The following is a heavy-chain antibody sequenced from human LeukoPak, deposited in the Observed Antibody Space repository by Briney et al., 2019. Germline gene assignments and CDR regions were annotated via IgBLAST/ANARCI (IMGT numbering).Heavy chain of an antibody. CDR2: IYYSGST. CDR1: GGSISSYY. D-gene: IGHD5-24*01. J-gene: IGHJ4*02. CDR3: ARDARDGYNLEALDY. Sequence: SETLSLTCTVSGGSISSYYWSWIRQPPGKGLEWIGYIYYSGSTNYNPSLKSRVTISVDTSKNQFSLKLSSVTAADTAVYYCARDARDGYNLEALDYWGQGTLVTVSS. V-gene: IGHV4-59*01.